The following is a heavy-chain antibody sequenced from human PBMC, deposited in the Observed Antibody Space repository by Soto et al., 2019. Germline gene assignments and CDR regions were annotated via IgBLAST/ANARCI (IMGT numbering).Heavy chain of an antibody. V-gene: IGHV3-21*01. CDR1: GFTFSSYS. CDR2: ISSSSSYI. J-gene: IGHJ6*02. CDR3: ARGGSSSDNGMDV. Sequence: GGSLRLSCAASGFTFSSYSMNWVRQAPGKGLEWVSSISSSSSYIYYADSVKGRFTISRDNAKNSLYLQMNSLRAEDTAVYYCARGGSSSDNGMDVWGQGTTVTVSS. D-gene: IGHD6-6*01.